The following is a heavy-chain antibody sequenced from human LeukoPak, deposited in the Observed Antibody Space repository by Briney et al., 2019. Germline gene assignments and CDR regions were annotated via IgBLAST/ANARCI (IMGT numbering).Heavy chain of an antibody. D-gene: IGHD3-22*01. Sequence: GGPLRLSCAASGFTFSSYGMHWFRQAPAKGLEGVAVISYDGSNKYYADSVKGRFTISRDNSKNTLYLQMNSLRAEDTAVYYCAKDSLLNLLRGYFDYWGQGTLVTVSS. CDR1: GFTFSSYG. V-gene: IGHV3-30*18. CDR3: AKDSLLNLLRGYFDY. J-gene: IGHJ4*02. CDR2: ISYDGSNK.